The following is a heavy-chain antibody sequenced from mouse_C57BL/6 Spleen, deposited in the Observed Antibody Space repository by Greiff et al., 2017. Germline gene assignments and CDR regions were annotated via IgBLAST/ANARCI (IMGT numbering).Heavy chain of an antibody. CDR1: GYTFTSYW. CDR3: ARHSNYEGYYFDY. Sequence: VQLQQPGAELVRPGTSVKLSCKASGYTFTSYWMHWVKQRPGQGLEWIGVIDPSDSYTNYNQKFKGKATLTVDTSSSTAYMQLSSLTSEDSAVYYCARHSNYEGYYFDYWGQGTTLTVSS. CDR2: IDPSDSYT. J-gene: IGHJ2*01. V-gene: IGHV1-59*01. D-gene: IGHD2-5*01.